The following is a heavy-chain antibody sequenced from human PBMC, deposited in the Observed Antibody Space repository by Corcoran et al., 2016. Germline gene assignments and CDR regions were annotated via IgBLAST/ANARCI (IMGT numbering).Heavy chain of an antibody. CDR2: IYYSGST. D-gene: IGHD2-15*01. J-gene: IGHJ5*02. Sequence: QLQLQESGPGLVKRSETLSLTCTVSGGSISSSSYYWGWIRQPPGKGLEWIGSIYYSGSTYYNPSLKSRVTISVDTSKNQFSLKRSSVTAADTAVYYCARDFGGSYNWFDPWGQGSLVTVSS. V-gene: IGHV4-39*07. CDR3: ARDFGGSYNWFDP. CDR1: GGSISSSSYY.